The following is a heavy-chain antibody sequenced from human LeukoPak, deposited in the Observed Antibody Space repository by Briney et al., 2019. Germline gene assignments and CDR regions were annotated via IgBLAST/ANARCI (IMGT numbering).Heavy chain of an antibody. D-gene: IGHD2-2*01. Sequence: ASVKVSCKASGYTFTSHGIIWVRQAPGQGLEWMGWISAYNGNTNYAQKLQGRVTMTTDTSTSTAYMELRSLRSDDTAVYYCARGLPTRTGSTSWYYYYYYMDVWGKGTTATVSS. CDR1: GYTFTSHG. CDR2: ISAYNGNT. CDR3: ARGLPTRTGSTSWYYYYYYMDV. J-gene: IGHJ6*03. V-gene: IGHV1-18*04.